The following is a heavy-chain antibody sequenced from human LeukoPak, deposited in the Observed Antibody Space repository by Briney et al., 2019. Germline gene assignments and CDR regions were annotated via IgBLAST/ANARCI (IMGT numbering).Heavy chain of an antibody. J-gene: IGHJ4*02. CDR2: IGRSGTTI. D-gene: IGHD3-9*01. CDR1: GFTFSDYY. Sequence: GGSLRLSCAASGFTFSDYYMSWIRQVPGKGLEWVSYIGRSGTTIHYADSVKGRFTISWDNAKKSLYLQMNSLRAEDTAVYYCARSGKIYFDWLLDYWGQGTLVTVSS. CDR3: ARSGKIYFDWLLDY. V-gene: IGHV3-11*04.